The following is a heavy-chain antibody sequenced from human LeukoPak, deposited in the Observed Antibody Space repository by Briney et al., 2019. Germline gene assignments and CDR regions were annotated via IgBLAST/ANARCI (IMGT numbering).Heavy chain of an antibody. D-gene: IGHD2/OR15-2a*01. J-gene: IGHJ4*02. V-gene: IGHV4-34*01. Sequence: PSETLSLTCAVYGGSFSGYYWNWIRQPPGKGLEWIGEISHSGSTNYNPSLKSRVTISLDTSKNQFSLKLSSVTAADTAVYYCAGHHPRNTVDFWGQGTLVTVSS. CDR2: ISHSGST. CDR1: GGSFSGYY. CDR3: AGHHPRNTVDF.